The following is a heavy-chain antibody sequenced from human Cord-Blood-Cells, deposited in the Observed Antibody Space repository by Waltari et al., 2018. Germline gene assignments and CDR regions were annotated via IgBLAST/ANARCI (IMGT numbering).Heavy chain of an antibody. V-gene: IGHV4-31*03. Sequence: QVQLQESGPGLVKPSQTLSLTCTVSGGSISSGGYYWSWIRQHPGKGLEWIGYIYYRGSTSYNPSLKSRVTISVDTSKNQFSLKLSSVTAADTAVYYCARMLGAGITGTKELDYWGQGTLVTVSS. CDR1: GGSISSGGYY. CDR2: IYYRGST. CDR3: ARMLGAGITGTKELDY. J-gene: IGHJ4*02. D-gene: IGHD1-7*01.